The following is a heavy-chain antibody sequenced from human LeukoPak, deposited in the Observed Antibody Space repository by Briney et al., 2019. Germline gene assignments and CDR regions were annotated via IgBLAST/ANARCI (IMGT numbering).Heavy chain of an antibody. D-gene: IGHD1-14*01. CDR1: GFTFSSYA. V-gene: IGHV3-30-3*01. CDR3: ARDPLRREAYYFDY. Sequence: GGSLRLSCAASGFTFSSYAMHWVRQAPGKRLDRVAVISYDGSNKYYADSVKGRFTTPRDNPKNTLYLQMNSLRAEDTAVYYCARDPLRREAYYFDYWGQGTLVTVSS. J-gene: IGHJ4*02. CDR2: ISYDGSNK.